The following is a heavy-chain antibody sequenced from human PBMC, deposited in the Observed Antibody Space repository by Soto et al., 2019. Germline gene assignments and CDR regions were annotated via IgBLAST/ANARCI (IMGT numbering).Heavy chain of an antibody. J-gene: IGHJ5*02. CDR1: GEAANGYY. CDR2: INPTGGT. V-gene: IGHV4-34*01. CDR3: ATRITVFGLLIPPFDP. D-gene: IGHD3-3*01. Sequence: LCLTCAVYGEAANGYYWNWIRQPVRKGLEWIGEINPTGGTHYIPSFKSRVTMSVDTSKNQFSLRLSCVTAADRAIYYCATRITVFGLLIPPFDPWGQGTQVIVSS.